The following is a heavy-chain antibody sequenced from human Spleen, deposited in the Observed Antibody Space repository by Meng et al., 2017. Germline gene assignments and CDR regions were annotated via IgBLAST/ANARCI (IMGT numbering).Heavy chain of an antibody. CDR3: AKDLVGSFDY. CDR2: ISYDGSQK. V-gene: IGHV3-30*18. Sequence: QVQLVESGGGVVQPGRSLRLSCAASGFTFSSFGMHWVRQAPGKGLEWVAVISYDGSQKYYADSVKGRFTISRDNSKNTLSLQMNSLRAEDTAVYSCAKDLVGSFDYWGQGTLVTVSS. CDR1: GFTFSSFG. J-gene: IGHJ4*02. D-gene: IGHD2-8*02.